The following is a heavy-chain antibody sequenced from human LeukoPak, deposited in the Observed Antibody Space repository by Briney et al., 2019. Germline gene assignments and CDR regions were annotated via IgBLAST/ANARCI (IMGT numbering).Heavy chain of an antibody. D-gene: IGHD3-9*01. V-gene: IGHV3-15*01. CDR2: IKSKADGGTT. CDR3: TTDVLRYFVDV. J-gene: IGHJ6*02. CDR1: GFTFRNAW. Sequence: PGGSLRLSCAASGFTFRNAWMSWVRQAPGKGLEWVGRIKSKADGGTTDYAAPVKGRFTISRDDSKNTLYLQMNSLKTEDTAVYYCTTDVLRYFVDVWGQGTTVTVSS.